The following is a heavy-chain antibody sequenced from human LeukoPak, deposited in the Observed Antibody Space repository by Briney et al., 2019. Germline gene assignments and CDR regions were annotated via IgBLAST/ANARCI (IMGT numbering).Heavy chain of an antibody. Sequence: SETLSLTCAVYGGSFSGYYWSWIRQPPGKGLEWIGEIYHSGSTNYNPSLKSRVTISVDKSKNQFSLKLSSVTAADTAVYYCARVPTRPDSSGYRREYWGQGTLVTVSS. CDR3: ARVPTRPDSSGYRREY. CDR2: IYHSGST. CDR1: GGSFSGYY. V-gene: IGHV4-34*01. D-gene: IGHD3-22*01. J-gene: IGHJ4*02.